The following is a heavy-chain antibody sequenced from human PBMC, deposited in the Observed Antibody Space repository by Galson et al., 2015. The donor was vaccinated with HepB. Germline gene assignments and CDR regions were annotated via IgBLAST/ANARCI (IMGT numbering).Heavy chain of an antibody. CDR3: AKDEGGTITVVGYFDD. CDR1: GFTFSSYS. V-gene: IGHV3-23*01. J-gene: IGHJ4*02. D-gene: IGHD5-12*01. Sequence: SLRLSCAASGFTFSSYSMNWVGQAPGKGLEWVSSIRVSGGRTYYADSVKGRFTISRDNSKDTLYLQMNSLRAEDTAVYYCAKDEGGTITVVGYFDDWGQGAPVTVSS. CDR2: IRVSGGRT.